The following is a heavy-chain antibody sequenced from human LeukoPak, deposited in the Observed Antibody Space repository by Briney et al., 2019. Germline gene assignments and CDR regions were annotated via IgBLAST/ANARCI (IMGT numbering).Heavy chain of an antibody. CDR1: GFTFSDYY. CDR2: INHSGST. J-gene: IGHJ4*02. D-gene: IGHD4-17*01. V-gene: IGHV4-34*01. Sequence: PGGSLRLSCAASGFTFSDYYMSWIRQPPGKGLEWIGEINHSGSTNYNPSLKSRVTISVDTSKNQFSLKLSSVTAADTAVYYCARGGKGYGPDYWGQGTLVTVSS. CDR3: ARGGKGYGPDY.